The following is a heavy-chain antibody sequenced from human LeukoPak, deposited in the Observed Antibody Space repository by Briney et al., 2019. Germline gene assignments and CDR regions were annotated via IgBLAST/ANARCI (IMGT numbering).Heavy chain of an antibody. Sequence: SETLSLTCTVSGGSFNSYYWSWIRQTPGKGLEWIGYIFYSGGTNYNPSLKSRVTMSIDTSKNQFSLKLSSVTAADTAVYYCASWGIGYCSSTSCFYDYWGQGTLVTVSS. CDR1: GGSFNSYY. D-gene: IGHD2-2*03. CDR2: IFYSGGT. V-gene: IGHV4-59*08. CDR3: ASWGIGYCSSTSCFYDY. J-gene: IGHJ4*02.